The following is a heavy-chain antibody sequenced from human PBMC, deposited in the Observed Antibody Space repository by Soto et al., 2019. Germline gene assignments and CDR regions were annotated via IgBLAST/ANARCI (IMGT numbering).Heavy chain of an antibody. V-gene: IGHV5-51*01. Sequence: GESLKISCKGSGYSFTSYWIGWVRQMPGKGLEWMGIIYPGDSDTRYSPSFQGQVTISADKSISTAYLQWSSPKASDTAMYYCARPGSYYYDSSGYWVGAFDIWGQGTMVTVS. CDR2: IYPGDSDT. D-gene: IGHD3-22*01. CDR3: ARPGSYYYDSSGYWVGAFDI. J-gene: IGHJ3*02. CDR1: GYSFTSYW.